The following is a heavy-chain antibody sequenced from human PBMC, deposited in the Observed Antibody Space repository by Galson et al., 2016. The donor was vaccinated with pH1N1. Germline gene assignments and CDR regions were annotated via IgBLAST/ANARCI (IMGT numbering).Heavy chain of an antibody. J-gene: IGHJ4*02. V-gene: IGHV3-7*01. CDR3: ARAIAQGDSY. CDR1: GFSLSSFW. CDR2: INQDVSVK. Sequence: SLRLSCAASGFSLSSFWMTWVRQAPGKGLEWVANINQDVSVKYYVDSVKGRFTISRDSAKNSLYLQMDSLRAEDTAIYYCARAIAQGDSYWGQGTLVTVSS. D-gene: IGHD2-21*01.